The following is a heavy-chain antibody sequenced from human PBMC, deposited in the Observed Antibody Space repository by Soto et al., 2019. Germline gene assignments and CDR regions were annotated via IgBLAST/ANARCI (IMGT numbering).Heavy chain of an antibody. CDR2: ISGSGGST. J-gene: IGHJ4*02. D-gene: IGHD6-13*01. V-gene: IGHV3-23*01. Sequence: PGGSLSLSCAASGFTFSSYAMSWVRQAPGKGLEWVSAISGSGGSTYYADSVKVRFTISRDNSKNTLYLQMNSLRAEDTAVYYCAKDVHFSLVLPLSDYWGQGTLVTVSS. CDR3: AKDVHFSLVLPLSDY. CDR1: GFTFSSYA.